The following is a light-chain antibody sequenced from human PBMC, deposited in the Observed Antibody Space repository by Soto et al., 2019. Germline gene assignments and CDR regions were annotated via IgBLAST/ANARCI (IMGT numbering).Light chain of an antibody. Sequence: EIVLTQSPSTLPLSEGARATLSCRASQSVSRYLAWYQQKPGQAPRLLIYDASNSATGIPARFSGSGSGTDFTLTISSLEPEDFAVYYCQPRSNWPLTFGGGTKVEIK. CDR3: QPRSNWPLT. CDR2: DAS. V-gene: IGKV3-11*01. CDR1: QSVSRY. J-gene: IGKJ4*01.